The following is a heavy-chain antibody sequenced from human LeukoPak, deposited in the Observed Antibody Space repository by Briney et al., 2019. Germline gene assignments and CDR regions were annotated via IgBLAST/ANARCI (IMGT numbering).Heavy chain of an antibody. V-gene: IGHV4-39*02. Sequence: PSETLSLTCTVSGDSISSSSYYWGWIRQPPGKGLEWIGSIYYSGSTYYKPSLKTRVIISVDTSKNQFSLKLSSVTAADTAVYYCARETGYYDSSGYPYWGRGTLVTVSS. D-gene: IGHD3-22*01. CDR2: IYYSGST. J-gene: IGHJ4*02. CDR3: ARETGYYDSSGYPY. CDR1: GDSISSSSYY.